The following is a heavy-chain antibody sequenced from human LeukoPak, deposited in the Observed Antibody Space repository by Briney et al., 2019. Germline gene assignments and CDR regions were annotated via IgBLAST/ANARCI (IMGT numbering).Heavy chain of an antibody. Sequence: GGSLRLSCAASGFTFSSDGMHWVRQAPGKGLEWLTFISYDANTKYYSDSVRGRFTVSRDNSKNTMYLQMNNLRPEDTAMYYCAKDRASSWSLDYWGQGNLVTVSS. V-gene: IGHV3-30*18. J-gene: IGHJ4*02. D-gene: IGHD6-13*01. CDR2: ISYDANTK. CDR1: GFTFSSDG. CDR3: AKDRASSWSLDY.